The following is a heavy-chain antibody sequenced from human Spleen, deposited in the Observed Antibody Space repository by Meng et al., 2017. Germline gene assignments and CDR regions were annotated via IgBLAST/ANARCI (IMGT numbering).Heavy chain of an antibody. V-gene: IGHV3-74*03. CDR1: GFTFSSYN. D-gene: IGHD6-13*01. CDR2: INTDASIT. Sequence: GESLKISCAASGFTFSSYNMHWVRQTPGEGLVWVSRINTDASITTYADSVKGRFTISRDNSKNTLNLQMNSLRAEDTAVYYCARDLGGIFAYWGQGALVTVSS. J-gene: IGHJ4*02. CDR3: ARDLGGIFAY.